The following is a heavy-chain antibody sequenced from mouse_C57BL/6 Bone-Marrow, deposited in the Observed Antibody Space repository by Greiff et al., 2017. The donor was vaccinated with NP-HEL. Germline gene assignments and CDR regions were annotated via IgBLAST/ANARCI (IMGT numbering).Heavy chain of an antibody. D-gene: IGHD1-1*01. CDR1: GFTFTDYY. V-gene: IGHV7-3*01. CDR3: ARSFTTVVAPAGFAD. J-gene: IGHJ3*01. CDR2: IRTKANGYTT. Sequence: EVMLVESGGGLVQPGGSLSLSCAASGFTFTDYYMSWVRQPPGKALEWLGFIRTKANGYTTEYSASVKGRFTISRDNSQSNLYLQMNALRAEDSATYYCARSFTTVVAPAGFADWGQGTLVTVSA.